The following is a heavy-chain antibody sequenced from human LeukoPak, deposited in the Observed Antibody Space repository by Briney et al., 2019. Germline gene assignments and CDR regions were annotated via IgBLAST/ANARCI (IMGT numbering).Heavy chain of an antibody. CDR2: ISSSGSTI. CDR1: GFTFSSYE. J-gene: IGHJ4*02. CDR3: ARLLYGSGDY. D-gene: IGHD3-10*01. Sequence: GGSLRLSCAASGFTFSSYEMNWVRQAPGKGLEWASYISSSGSTIYYADSVKGRFTISRDNAKNSLYLQMNSLRAEDTAVYYCARLLYGSGDYWGQGTLVTVSS. V-gene: IGHV3-48*03.